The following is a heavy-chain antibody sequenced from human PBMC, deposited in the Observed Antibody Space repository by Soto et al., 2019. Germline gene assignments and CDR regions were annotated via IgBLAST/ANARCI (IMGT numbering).Heavy chain of an antibody. CDR2: IYYSGST. CDR3: ARLTMIVVVIDY. V-gene: IGHV4-30-4*01. Sequence: SETLSLTCTVSGGSISSGDYYWSWIRQPPGKGLEWIGYIYYSGSTYYNPSLKSRVTISVDTSKNQFSLKLSSVTAADTAVYYCARLTMIVVVIDYWGQGTLVTVSS. J-gene: IGHJ4*02. D-gene: IGHD3-22*01. CDR1: GGSISSGDYY.